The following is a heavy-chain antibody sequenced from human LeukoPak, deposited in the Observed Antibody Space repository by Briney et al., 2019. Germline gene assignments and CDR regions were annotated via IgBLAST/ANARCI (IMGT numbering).Heavy chain of an antibody. D-gene: IGHD6-13*01. CDR1: GLTFSSYG. CDR3: AVPLLAAANN. V-gene: IGHV3-33*01. CDR2: IWYDGSNK. Sequence: QSGGSLRLSCAASGLTFSSYGMHWVRQAPGKGLEWVAVIWYDGSNKYYADSVKGRFTISRDNSKTTLYLQMDSLRAEDTAVYYCAVPLLAAANNWGQGTLVTVSS. J-gene: IGHJ4*02.